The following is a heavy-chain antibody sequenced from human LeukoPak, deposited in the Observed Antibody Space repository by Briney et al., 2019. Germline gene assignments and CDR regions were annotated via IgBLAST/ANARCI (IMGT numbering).Heavy chain of an antibody. CDR3: ARDTRGFYGDYLNDY. CDR2: ISSSSSYT. CDR1: GFTFSDYY. V-gene: IGHV3-11*06. J-gene: IGHJ4*02. Sequence: PGGSLRLSCAASGFTFSDYYMSWIRQAPGKGLEWVSYISSSSSYTNYADSVKGRFTISRDNAKNSLYLQMNSLRAEDTAVYYCARDTRGFYGDYLNDYWGQGTLVTVSS. D-gene: IGHD4-17*01.